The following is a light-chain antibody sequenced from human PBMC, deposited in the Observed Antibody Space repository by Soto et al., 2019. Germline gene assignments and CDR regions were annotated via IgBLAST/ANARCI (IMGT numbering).Light chain of an antibody. CDR1: QSRGSNF. CDR2: ASY. CDR3: KQSYSTPIT. V-gene: IGKV3-20*01. J-gene: IGKJ5*01. Sequence: TQSQCPLSWCPGERASLPCKASQSRGSNFLAWYQHKPGQAHRIIIYASYNRATGIPDRFSGSASGTDFTLTINRMEPEDFATYYCKQSYSTPITCGKGQRRELK.